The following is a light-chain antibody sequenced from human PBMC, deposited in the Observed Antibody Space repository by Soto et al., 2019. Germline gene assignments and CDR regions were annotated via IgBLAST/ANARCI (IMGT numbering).Light chain of an antibody. J-gene: IGKJ1*01. CDR1: QSISSW. V-gene: IGKV1-5*01. Sequence: GDRVTITCRASQSISSWLAWYQQKPGKAPKLLIYDASSLESGVPSRFSGSGSGTEFTLTISSLQPDDFATYYCQQYNSSPWTFGQGTKV. CDR2: DAS. CDR3: QQYNSSPWT.